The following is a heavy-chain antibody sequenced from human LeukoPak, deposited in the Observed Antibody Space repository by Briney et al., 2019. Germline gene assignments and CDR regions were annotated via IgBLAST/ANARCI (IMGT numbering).Heavy chain of an antibody. CDR2: ISAYNGNT. J-gene: IGHJ4*02. Sequence: GASVKVSCKASSYTFTNYAFTWVRQAPGQGLEWMGWISAYNGNTNYAQKLQGRVTMTTDTSTSTAYMELRSLRSDDTAVYYCVRDFMYNTACTGCWGQGTLVTVSS. D-gene: IGHD5-18*01. CDR3: VRDFMYNTACTGC. V-gene: IGHV1-18*01. CDR1: SYTFTNYA.